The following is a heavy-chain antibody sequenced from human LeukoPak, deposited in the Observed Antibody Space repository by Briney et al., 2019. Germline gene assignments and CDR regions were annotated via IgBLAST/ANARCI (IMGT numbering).Heavy chain of an antibody. CDR3: AKENRNRYYDFWSGYYNWFDP. CDR2: ISWNSGSI. J-gene: IGHJ5*02. V-gene: IGHV3-9*01. Sequence: GRSLRLSCAASGFTFDDYAMHWVRQAPGKGLEWVSGISWNSGSIGYADSVKGRFTISRDNAKNFLYLQMNSLRAEDTALYYCAKENRNRYYDFWSGYYNWFDPWGQGTLVTVSS. CDR1: GFTFDDYA. D-gene: IGHD3-3*01.